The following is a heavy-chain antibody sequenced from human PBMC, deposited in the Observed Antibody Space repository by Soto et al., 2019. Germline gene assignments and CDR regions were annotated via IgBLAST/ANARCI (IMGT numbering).Heavy chain of an antibody. Sequence: EVQLLESGGGLVQPGGSLRLSCAASGFTFSNYAMSWVRQAPGKGLEWVSTITGSGGSTYDADSVKGRFTISRDNSKNTLHLQMSSLRDEDTAVYYCAKGDYYDSSGFCHWGQGTLVTVSS. J-gene: IGHJ4*02. CDR1: GFTFSNYA. V-gene: IGHV3-23*01. D-gene: IGHD3-22*01. CDR3: AKGDYYDSSGFCH. CDR2: ITGSGGST.